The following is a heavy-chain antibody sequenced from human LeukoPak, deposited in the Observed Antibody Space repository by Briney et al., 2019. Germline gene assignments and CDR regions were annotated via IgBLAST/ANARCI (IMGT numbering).Heavy chain of an antibody. V-gene: IGHV3-30*02. CDR3: AKPASSWYVGGPYYFDY. D-gene: IGHD6-13*01. CDR2: IWYDGSNK. Sequence: SGGSLRLSCAASGFTFSNYGMHWVRQAPGKGLEWVAVIWYDGSNKYYADSVKGRFTIFRDNSKNTLYLQMNSLRAEDTAVYYCAKPASSWYVGGPYYFDYWGQGTLVTVSS. J-gene: IGHJ4*02. CDR1: GFTFSNYG.